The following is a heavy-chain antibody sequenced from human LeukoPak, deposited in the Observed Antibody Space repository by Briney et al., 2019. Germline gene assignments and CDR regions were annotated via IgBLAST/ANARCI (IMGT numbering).Heavy chain of an antibody. CDR2: INRDGGEK. CDR1: GFTFSSYW. Sequence: GGPLRLSCAASGFTFSSYWMTWVHQPPGKGLEWVANINRDGGEKYYVDSVKGRFTISRDNAKNSLCLQMNTLRVEDTAVYYCARGYSGSYDYWGQGTLVTVSS. J-gene: IGHJ4*02. D-gene: IGHD1-26*01. CDR3: ARGYSGSYDY. V-gene: IGHV3-7*04.